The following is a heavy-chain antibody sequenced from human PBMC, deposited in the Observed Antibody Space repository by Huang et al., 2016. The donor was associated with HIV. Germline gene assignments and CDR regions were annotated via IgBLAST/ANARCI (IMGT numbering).Heavy chain of an antibody. D-gene: IGHD1-26*01. CDR2: ITPIFDKT. CDR3: ATGPRGSGSFN. V-gene: IGHV1-69*01. Sequence: QVQLVQSGAEVKKPGSSVKVSCKASGGTFSSYVISWVRQAPGQGLEWMGGITPIFDKTNYAQKFQGRVTIIADESTRTAYMEMSSLGPEDTATYYCATGPRGSGSFNWGQGTLVIVSS. J-gene: IGHJ4*02. CDR1: GGTFSSYV.